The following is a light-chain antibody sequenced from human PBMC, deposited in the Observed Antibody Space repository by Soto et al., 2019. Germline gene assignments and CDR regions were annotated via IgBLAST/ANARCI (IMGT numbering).Light chain of an antibody. CDR1: QTIGSN. J-gene: IGKJ3*01. CDR2: DAS. Sequence: EIVLTQSPVTLSLSTGERATLSCRASQTIGSNLAWYQQKPGQPPRLLIYDASTRAPGIPDRFSGSGSGTDFTLTINRVEPEDSAVYYCLQYGRSPTFGPGTKVDI. CDR3: LQYGRSPT. V-gene: IGKV3-20*01.